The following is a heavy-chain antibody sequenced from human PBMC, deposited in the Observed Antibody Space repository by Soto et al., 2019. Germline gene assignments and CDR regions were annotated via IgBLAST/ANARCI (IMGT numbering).Heavy chain of an antibody. J-gene: IGHJ4*02. V-gene: IGHV4-31*03. CDR3: ARGNSGRTIFGVPNFDY. D-gene: IGHD3-3*01. CDR1: VGSMSSGGYY. Sequence: PSETLSLTCTVSVGSMSSGGYYWSWIRQHPGKGLEWIGYIYYSGSTYYNPSLKSRVTISVDTSKNQFPLKLSSVTAADTAVYYCARGNSGRTIFGVPNFDYWGQGNLVTVSS. CDR2: IYYSGST.